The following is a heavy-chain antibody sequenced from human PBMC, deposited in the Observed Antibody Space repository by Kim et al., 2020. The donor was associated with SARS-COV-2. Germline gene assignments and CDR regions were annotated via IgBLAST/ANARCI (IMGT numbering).Heavy chain of an antibody. CDR3: ARRRYCSSTSCYYYYGMDV. J-gene: IGHJ6*02. CDR1: GYTFTSYD. D-gene: IGHD2-2*01. CDR2: MNPNSGNT. Sequence: ASVKVSCKASGYTFTSYDINWVRQATGQGLEWMGWMNPNSGNTGYAQKFQGRVTMTRNTSISTAYMELSSLRSEDTAVYYCARRRYCSSTSCYYYYGMDVWGQGTTVTVSS. V-gene: IGHV1-8*01.